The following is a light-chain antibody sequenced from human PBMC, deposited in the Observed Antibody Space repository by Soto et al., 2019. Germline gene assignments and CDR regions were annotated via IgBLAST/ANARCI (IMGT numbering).Light chain of an antibody. J-gene: IGKJ1*01. Sequence: EIKMTQSPSALSASVGDRVTINGRASQSISSWLAWYQQKPGKAPKLLIYDASSLESGVPSRFSGSGSGTEFTISISSLQPDDFATYYCQQYNSYSGTFGQGTKVDI. CDR2: DAS. V-gene: IGKV1-5*01. CDR1: QSISSW. CDR3: QQYNSYSGT.